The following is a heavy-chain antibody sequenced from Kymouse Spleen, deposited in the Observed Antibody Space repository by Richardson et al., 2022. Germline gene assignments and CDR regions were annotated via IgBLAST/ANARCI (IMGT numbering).Heavy chain of an antibody. CDR3: ARDYSSSSRVYYYYGMDV. CDR2: IWYDGSNK. V-gene: IGHV3-33*01. J-gene: IGHJ6*02. Sequence: QVQLVESGGGVVQPGRSLRLSCAASGFTFSSYGMHWVRQAPGKGLEWVAVIWYDGSNKYYADSVKGRFTISRDNSKNTLYLQMNSLRAEDTAVYYCARDYSSSSRVYYYYGMDVWGQGTTVTVSS. CDR1: GFTFSSYG. D-gene: IGHD6-6*01.